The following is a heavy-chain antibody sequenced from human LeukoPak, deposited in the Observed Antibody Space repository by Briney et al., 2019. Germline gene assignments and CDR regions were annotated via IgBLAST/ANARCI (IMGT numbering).Heavy chain of an antibody. CDR1: GFTFSSYG. J-gene: IGHJ6*02. CDR2: ISYDGSNK. CDR3: AKPLRYPYYYYGMDV. D-gene: IGHD1-1*01. V-gene: IGHV3-30*18. Sequence: GGSLRLSCAASGFTFSSYGMHWVRQGPGKGREGVAGISYDGSNKDYADSVKGRITTSRDKSKTTLYLQMNSLRAEDTAVYYCAKPLRYPYYYYGMDVWGQGTPVTVSS.